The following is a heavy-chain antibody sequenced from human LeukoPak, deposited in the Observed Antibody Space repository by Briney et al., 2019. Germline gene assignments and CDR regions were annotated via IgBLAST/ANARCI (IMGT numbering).Heavy chain of an antibody. Sequence: GGSLGLSCAASGFTFSSYWMTWVRQAPGKGLEWVASIKGDGSTKFYVDSLKGRFTISRDNAKNSLYLQMNSLRGEDTALYYCARWVITPYYGMDVWGQGTTVT. CDR2: IKGDGSTK. CDR1: GFTFSSYW. V-gene: IGHV3-7*05. D-gene: IGHD3-16*01. J-gene: IGHJ6*02. CDR3: ARWVITPYYGMDV.